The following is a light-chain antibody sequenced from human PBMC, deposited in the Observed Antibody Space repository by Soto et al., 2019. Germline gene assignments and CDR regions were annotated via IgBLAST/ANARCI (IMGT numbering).Light chain of an antibody. CDR3: QHSNSYAEA. CDR2: KAS. Sequence: DIQMTQSPSTLSGSVGDRVTITCRASQTISSWLAWYQQKPGKAPKLLIYKASTLKSGVPSRFSGSGSGTVFTLTISSLQPDDFATYYCQHSNSYAEAFGQGTKVELK. V-gene: IGKV1-5*03. CDR1: QTISSW. J-gene: IGKJ1*01.